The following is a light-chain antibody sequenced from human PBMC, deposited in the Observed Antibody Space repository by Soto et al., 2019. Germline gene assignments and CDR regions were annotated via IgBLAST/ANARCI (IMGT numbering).Light chain of an antibody. Sequence: EFVLTQSPGTLSLSPVERATLSCMASQSVSNNYLAWYQQKPGQAPRLLIYGASNRATGIPVRFSGSGSGTEFTLTISSLQSEDFAVYYCQQYNNWPLTFGQGTRLEIK. CDR3: QQYNNWPLT. V-gene: IGKV3-15*01. CDR1: QSVSNN. J-gene: IGKJ5*01. CDR2: GAS.